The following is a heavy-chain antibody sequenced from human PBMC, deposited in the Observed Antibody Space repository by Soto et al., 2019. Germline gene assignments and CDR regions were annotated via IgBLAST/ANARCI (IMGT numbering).Heavy chain of an antibody. CDR1: GYTFTAYY. CDR3: ERNMDYYYGRGSGNGHGV. Sequence: QVQLVQSGAEVKEPGDSVRVSCEASGYTFTAYYIHWVRQAPGQGLEWMGWINPKFGDTTYAQDFQGRVSMTRDMSISTVYMELIRLTSDDTAIYYCERNMDYYYGRGSGNGHGVWGQGTTVTVFS. V-gene: IGHV1-2*02. CDR2: INPKFGDT. J-gene: IGHJ6*02. D-gene: IGHD3-10*02.